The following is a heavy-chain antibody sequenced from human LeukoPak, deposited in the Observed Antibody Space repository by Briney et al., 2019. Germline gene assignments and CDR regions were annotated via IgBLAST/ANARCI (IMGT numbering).Heavy chain of an antibody. CDR3: AKIGGGYSYGLDY. V-gene: IGHV3-30*02. J-gene: IGHJ4*02. Sequence: GGSVRLFCAAWGFIFSIYGLLWVSEAPGKGLEWVAVIRYDGSNKYYADSVKGRFTISRDNTKNSRDLQMNSLRAEATAVYYCAKIGGGYSYGLDYWGQGTLVTVSS. CDR1: GFIFSIYG. D-gene: IGHD5-18*01. CDR2: IRYDGSNK.